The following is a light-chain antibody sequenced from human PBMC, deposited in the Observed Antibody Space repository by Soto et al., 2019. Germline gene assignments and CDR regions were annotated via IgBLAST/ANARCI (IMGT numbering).Light chain of an antibody. CDR2: EVS. CDR3: SSYAGGSTYV. Sequence: QSALTQPASVSGSPGQSITFSCTGTSSDVGSFNLVSWYQQHPDKAPKLLLFEVSERPSGVSDRFSGSKSGNTASLTISGLQAEDEADYYCSSYAGGSTYVFGTGTKVTVL. V-gene: IGLV2-23*02. CDR1: SSDVGSFNL. J-gene: IGLJ1*01.